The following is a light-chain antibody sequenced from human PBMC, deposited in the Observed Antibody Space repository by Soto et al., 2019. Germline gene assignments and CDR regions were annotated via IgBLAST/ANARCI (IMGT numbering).Light chain of an antibody. V-gene: IGKV3-20*01. CDR1: QSVSSSY. J-gene: IGKJ4*01. Sequence: EIVLTQSPGTLSLSPGERATLSCRASQSVSSSYLAWYQQKPGQAPRLLIYGASSRATGIPDRFSGSGSGTDFTRTISRLEPEDFAVYYCQQYCSSLLTCGGGTKVEIK. CDR2: GAS. CDR3: QQYCSSLLT.